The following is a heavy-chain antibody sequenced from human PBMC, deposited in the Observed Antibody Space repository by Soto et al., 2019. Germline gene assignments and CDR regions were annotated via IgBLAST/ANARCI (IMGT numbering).Heavy chain of an antibody. CDR2: ISYDGGIK. D-gene: IGHD6-13*01. V-gene: IGHV3-30-3*01. J-gene: IGHJ6*02. Sequence: PGGSLRLSCVASEFTFSSFAMHWVRQAPGKGLEWVTVISYDGGIKHYADSVRGRFTVSRDNSKNTVFLQMNSLRDEDTAVYYCAKDGSTFPYYYALDVWGQGTTVTVSS. CDR1: EFTFSSFA. CDR3: AKDGSTFPYYYALDV.